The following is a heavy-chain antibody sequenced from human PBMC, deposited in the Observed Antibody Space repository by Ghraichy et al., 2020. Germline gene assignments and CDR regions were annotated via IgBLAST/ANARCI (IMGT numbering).Heavy chain of an antibody. CDR3: ARTPYDFWSGYEETYYFDY. CDR1: GGSISSSSYY. Sequence: SQTLSLTCTVSGGSISSSSYYWGWIRQPPGKGLEWIGSIYYSGSTYYNPSLKSRVTISVDTSKNQFSLKLSSVTAADTAVYYCARTPYDFWSGYEETYYFDYWGQGTLVTVSS. D-gene: IGHD3-3*01. J-gene: IGHJ4*02. V-gene: IGHV4-39*01. CDR2: IYYSGST.